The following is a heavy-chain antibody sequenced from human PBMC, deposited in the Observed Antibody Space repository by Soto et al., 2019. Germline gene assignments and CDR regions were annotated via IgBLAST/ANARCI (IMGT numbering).Heavy chain of an antibody. D-gene: IGHD6-13*01. CDR1: GDTFSNYV. V-gene: IGHV1-69*12. Sequence: QVQLVQSGAEVKKPGSSVKVACKVSGDTFSNYVINWVRQAPGQGLEWMGAIVPIFRTANYAQKFQGRVTITADEFTITAYMELSGLRSADTATYYCARETSAPGTFREDASDIWGQGPLVTVSS. CDR2: IVPIFRTA. CDR3: ARETSAPGTFREDASDI. J-gene: IGHJ3*02.